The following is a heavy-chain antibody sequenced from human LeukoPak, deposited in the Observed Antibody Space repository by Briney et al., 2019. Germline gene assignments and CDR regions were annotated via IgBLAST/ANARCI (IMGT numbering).Heavy chain of an antibody. CDR2: IIPIFGTA. CDR3: ASTVTTSRGPDY. J-gene: IGHJ4*02. CDR1: GGTFSSYA. D-gene: IGHD4-17*01. V-gene: IGHV1-69*06. Sequence: ASVKVSCKASGGTFSSYAISWVRQAPGQGLEWMGGIIPIFGTANYAQKFQGRVTITADKSTSTAYMELSSLRSEDTAVYYCASTVTTSRGPDYWGQGTLVTVSP.